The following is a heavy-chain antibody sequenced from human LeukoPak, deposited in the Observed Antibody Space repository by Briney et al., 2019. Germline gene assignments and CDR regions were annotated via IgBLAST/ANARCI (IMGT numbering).Heavy chain of an antibody. V-gene: IGHV4-28*03. D-gene: IGHD4-17*01. Sequence: NASDTLSLTCAVSGYSISSSNYWGWIRQPPGKGLEWIGYIYYSGSTYYNPSLKSRVTISVDTSKNQFSLKLSSVTAADTAVYYCARVSRDLPTVTHVRYFDYWGQGTLVTVSS. J-gene: IGHJ4*02. CDR2: IYYSGST. CDR1: GYSISSSNY. CDR3: ARVSRDLPTVTHVRYFDY.